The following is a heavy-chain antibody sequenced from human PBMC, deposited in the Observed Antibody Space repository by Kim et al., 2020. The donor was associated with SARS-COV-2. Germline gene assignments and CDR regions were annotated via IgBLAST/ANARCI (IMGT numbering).Heavy chain of an antibody. Sequence: SETLSLTCAVYGGSFSGYYWSWIRQPPGKGLEWIGEINHSGSTNYNPSLKSRVTISVDTSKNQFSLKLSSVTAADTAVYYCARVLLVRHSHVDVWGQGTTVTVSS. CDR2: INHSGST. CDR3: ARVLLVRHSHVDV. CDR1: GGSFSGYY. D-gene: IGHD2-15*01. J-gene: IGHJ6*02. V-gene: IGHV4-34*01.